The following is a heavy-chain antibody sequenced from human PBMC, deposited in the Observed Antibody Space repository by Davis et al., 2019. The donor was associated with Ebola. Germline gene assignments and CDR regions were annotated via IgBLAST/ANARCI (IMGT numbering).Heavy chain of an antibody. CDR3: ARGWLRRGLDA. CDR1: GDSLSSNSAA. J-gene: IGHJ6*04. V-gene: IGHV6-1*01. Sequence: HPQSPSLTRAISGDSLSSNSAAWNWTRQSPSRGLEWLGRTYYSSKRYNKYAVSVKSRITINPDTSKNQFSLHLNSVTPEDTALYFCARGWLRRGLDAWGEGTAVTVSS. CDR2: TYYSSKRYN. D-gene: IGHD3-10*01.